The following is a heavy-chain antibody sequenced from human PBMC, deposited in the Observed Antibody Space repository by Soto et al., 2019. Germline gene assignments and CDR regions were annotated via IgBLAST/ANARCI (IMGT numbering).Heavy chain of an antibody. D-gene: IGHD2-15*01. V-gene: IGHV3-23*01. CDR3: AKDLVGSNADYFDY. CDR2: ISGSGRST. CDR1: GGTFSSYA. J-gene: IGHJ4*01. Sequence: SCKASGGTFSSYAMSWVRQAPGKGMEWVAAISGSGRSTYYADSVKGRFTISRDNSKNTLYLQMNSLRAEDAAVYYCAKDLVGSNADYFDYWGQ.